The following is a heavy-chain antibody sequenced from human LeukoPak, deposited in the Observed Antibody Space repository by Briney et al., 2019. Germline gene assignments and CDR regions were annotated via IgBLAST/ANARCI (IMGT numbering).Heavy chain of an antibody. CDR3: ARDDRLWGGNPNMDV. J-gene: IGHJ6*03. CDR1: GGTFSSYA. CDR2: IIPISGPA. V-gene: IGHV1-69*05. D-gene: IGHD4-23*01. Sequence: SVKVSCKASGGTFSSYAISWVRQAPGQGLEWMGRIIPISGPANYPQNFQGRVTISTDKSTTTVYMELSSLRFDDTAVYYCARDDRLWGGNPNMDVWGKGTTVTVS.